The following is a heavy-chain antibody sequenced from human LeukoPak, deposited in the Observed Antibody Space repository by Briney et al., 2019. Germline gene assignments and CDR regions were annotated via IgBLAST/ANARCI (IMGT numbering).Heavy chain of an antibody. CDR3: ARGRSNNYFDY. Sequence: GGSLRLSCAASGFTFSSYSMNWVRQAPGKGLEWVSYISSSSSTIYYADSVKGRFTISRDNAKNSLYPQMNSLRAEDTAVYYCARGRSNNYFDYWGQGTLVTVSS. CDR2: ISSSSSTI. D-gene: IGHD4-11*01. J-gene: IGHJ4*02. V-gene: IGHV3-48*01. CDR1: GFTFSSYS.